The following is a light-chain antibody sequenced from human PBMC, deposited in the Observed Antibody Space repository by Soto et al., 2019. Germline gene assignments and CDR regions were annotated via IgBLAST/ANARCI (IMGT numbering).Light chain of an antibody. J-gene: IGLJ1*01. V-gene: IGLV2-14*03. CDR2: DVS. CDR1: SSDVGGYNY. Sequence: QSALTQPASVSGSPGQSITISCTGTSSDVGGYNYVSWYQQHPGKAPKLMIYDVSNRPSGVSNRFSGSKSGNTASLTISGLQAEDVADYYCNSYTSGTTLVVGTGAKLTVL. CDR3: NSYTSGTTLV.